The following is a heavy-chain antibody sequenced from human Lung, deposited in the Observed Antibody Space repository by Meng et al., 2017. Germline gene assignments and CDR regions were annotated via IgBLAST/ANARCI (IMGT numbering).Heavy chain of an antibody. V-gene: IGHV7-4-1*02. D-gene: IGHD3-10*01. Sequence: QVQLVQSGSEWKKPGASVKVSCKASGYTFTNYGMNWVRQAPGQGLGWMGWINTNTGNPTYVPGFTGRFVFSLDTSVSTAYLQINSLKAEDTAVYYCTSGGYLDYWGQGTLVTVSS. CDR1: GYTFTNYG. CDR2: INTNTGNP. J-gene: IGHJ4*02. CDR3: TSGGYLDY.